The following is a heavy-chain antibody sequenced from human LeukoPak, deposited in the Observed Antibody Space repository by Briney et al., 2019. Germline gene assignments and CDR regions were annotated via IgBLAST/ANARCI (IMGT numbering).Heavy chain of an antibody. CDR2: IYTSGST. J-gene: IGHJ5*02. D-gene: IGHD6-13*01. Sequence: SETLSLTCTVSGGSISSYYWSWIRQPPGKGLEWIGYIYTSGSTNYNPSLKSRVTISVDTSKNQFSLKLSSVTAADTAVYYCAREAGIAAAGYNWFDPWGQGTLVTVSS. CDR3: AREAGIAAAGYNWFDP. CDR1: GGSISSYY. V-gene: IGHV4-4*09.